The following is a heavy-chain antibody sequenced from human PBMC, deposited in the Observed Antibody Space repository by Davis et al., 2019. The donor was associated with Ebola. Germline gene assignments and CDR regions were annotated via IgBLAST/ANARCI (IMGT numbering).Heavy chain of an antibody. Sequence: GESLKISCAASGFTFSSYWMSWVRQAPGKGLEWVANIKQDGSEKYYVDSVKGRFTISRDNAKNSLYLQMNSLRAEGTAVYYCASVVVGATIHWGQGTLVTVSS. V-gene: IGHV3-7*01. J-gene: IGHJ4*02. D-gene: IGHD1-26*01. CDR1: GFTFSSYW. CDR3: ASVVVGATIH. CDR2: IKQDGSEK.